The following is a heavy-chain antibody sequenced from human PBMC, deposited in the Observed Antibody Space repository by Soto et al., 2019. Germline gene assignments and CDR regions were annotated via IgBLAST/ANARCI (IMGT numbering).Heavy chain of an antibody. CDR1: DGSISYYY. CDR2: IYYSGSP. CDR3: ARLDTAVVGDYYYYGMDV. J-gene: IGHJ6*02. D-gene: IGHD5-18*01. V-gene: IGHV4-59*01. Sequence: PEETMSHNCTVADGSISYYYWSWIRQPPGKGLEWIGYIYYSGSPNYNPSLKSRVTISVDTSKRQFSLKLSSVTAADTAVYYCARLDTAVVGDYYYYGMDVWGQGTTVTVSS.